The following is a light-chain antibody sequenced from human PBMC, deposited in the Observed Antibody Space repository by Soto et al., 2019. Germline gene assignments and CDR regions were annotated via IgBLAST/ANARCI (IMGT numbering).Light chain of an antibody. CDR1: ALPKQY. CDR3: QSADSSGTYYV. CDR2: KDS. J-gene: IGLJ1*01. V-gene: IGLV3-25*03. Sequence: SYELTQPPSVSVSPGQTARITCSGDALPKQYAYWYQQKPGQAPVLVIYKDSERPSGIPERFSGSSSGTRVTLTISGVQAEAEADYYCQSADSSGTYYVFGTGTKVT.